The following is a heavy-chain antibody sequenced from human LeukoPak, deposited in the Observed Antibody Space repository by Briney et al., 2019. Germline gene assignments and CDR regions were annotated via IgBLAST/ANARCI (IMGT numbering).Heavy chain of an antibody. CDR2: ISGSTIYI. Sequence: GGSLRLSCAASGFTFSNYEMNWVRQAPGKGLEWVSSISGSTIYIHYADSVKGRFTISRDNAKNSLYLQMNSLRAEDTAVYYCVSVHYAMDVWGQGTTVTVSS. J-gene: IGHJ6*02. CDR1: GFTFSNYE. V-gene: IGHV3-21*01. CDR3: VSVHYAMDV.